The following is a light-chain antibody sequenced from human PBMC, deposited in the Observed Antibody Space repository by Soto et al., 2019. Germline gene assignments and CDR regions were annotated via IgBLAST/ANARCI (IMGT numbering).Light chain of an antibody. V-gene: IGKV1-5*03. CDR2: KAS. J-gene: IGKJ1*01. CDR3: QQYNFYSRT. CDR1: QSISSW. Sequence: DIQMTQSPSTLSASVGDTVTITCRASQSISSWLAWYQQKPGKAPKLLIYKASTLQSGVPSRFSGIGSGTEFTLTISSLQPDDFATYYCQQYNFYSRTFGQGTTVESK.